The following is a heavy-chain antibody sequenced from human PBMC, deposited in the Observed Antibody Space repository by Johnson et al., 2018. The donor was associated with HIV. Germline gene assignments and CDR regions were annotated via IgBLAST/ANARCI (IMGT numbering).Heavy chain of an antibody. D-gene: IGHD2/OR15-2a*01. Sequence: VLLVESGGGVVRPGGSLRLSCVASGFTFDDYDMSWVRQAPGKGLEWVSGINWNGGKTGYADSVKGRFTISRDNAKNSLYVQMNSLRAEDTALYFCTRGQYLSPFDALDIWGQGTMVTVSS. CDR3: TRGQYLSPFDALDI. J-gene: IGHJ3*02. CDR2: INWNGGKT. V-gene: IGHV3-20*04. CDR1: GFTFDDYD.